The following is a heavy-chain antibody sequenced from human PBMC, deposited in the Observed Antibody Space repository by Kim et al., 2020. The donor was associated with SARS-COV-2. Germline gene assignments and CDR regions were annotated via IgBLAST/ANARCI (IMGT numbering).Heavy chain of an antibody. CDR3: ARDPYYYGSGSYYNTLNNFDY. V-gene: IGHV3-30*04. CDR1: GFTFSSYA. CDR2: ISYDGSNK. J-gene: IGHJ4*02. Sequence: GGSLRLSCAASGFTFSSYAMHWVRQAPGKGLEWVAVISYDGSNKYYADSVKGRFTISRDNSKNTLYLQMNSLRAEDTAVYYCARDPYYYGSGSYYNTLNNFDYWGQGTLVTVSS. D-gene: IGHD3-10*01.